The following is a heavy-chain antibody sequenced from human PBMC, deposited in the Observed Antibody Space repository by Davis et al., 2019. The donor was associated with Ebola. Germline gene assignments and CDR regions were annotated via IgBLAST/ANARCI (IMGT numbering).Heavy chain of an antibody. CDR1: GGSISSGGYY. J-gene: IGHJ4*02. V-gene: IGHV4-31*03. Sequence: LRLSCTVSGGSISSGGYYWSWIRPHPGKGLEWIGYIYYSGSTYYNPSLKSRVTISVATSKNQFSLKLSSVTAADTAVYYCARGRFEYSSSWAFDYWGQGTLVTVSS. CDR2: IYYSGST. D-gene: IGHD6-6*01. CDR3: ARGRFEYSSSWAFDY.